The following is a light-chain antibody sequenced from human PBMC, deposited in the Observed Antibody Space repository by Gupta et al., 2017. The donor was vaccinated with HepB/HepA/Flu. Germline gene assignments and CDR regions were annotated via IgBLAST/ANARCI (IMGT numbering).Light chain of an antibody. CDR1: QSLLHSSGYNF. Sequence: DIVMSQSPLSLPVTPGEPASISCRSSQSLLHSSGYNFLYWYLQKPGQSPQLLIYLGSNRASGVPDRFSGSGSGTDFTLKISRVEAEDVGVFYSMQALQTPLTFGGGTKVEIK. CDR3: MQALQTPLT. J-gene: IGKJ4*01. V-gene: IGKV2-28*01. CDR2: LGS.